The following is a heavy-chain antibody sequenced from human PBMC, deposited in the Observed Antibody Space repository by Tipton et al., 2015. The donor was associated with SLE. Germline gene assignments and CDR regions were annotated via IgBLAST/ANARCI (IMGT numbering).Heavy chain of an antibody. D-gene: IGHD3-3*01. CDR3: ASHSPYNFWSGYFGY. Sequence: SLRLSCAASGFTFRSYAMSWVRQAPGKGLEWVSTVSGSGGSTYYADSVKGRFTISRDNAKSSLYLQVNSLRAEDTAVYYCASHSPYNFWSGYFGYWGQGTLVTASS. J-gene: IGHJ4*02. V-gene: IGHV3-23*01. CDR1: GFTFRSYA. CDR2: VSGSGGST.